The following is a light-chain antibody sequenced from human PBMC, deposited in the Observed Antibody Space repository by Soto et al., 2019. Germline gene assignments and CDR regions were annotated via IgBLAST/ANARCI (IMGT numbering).Light chain of an antibody. Sequence: SYELTQPPSVSVAPGMTARITGGGNDIGRKSLHWYQQKPGQVPVVVIYYEVDPPAGIPDRFSGSNSGNTATLTITRVEAGDEADYYSHEWDSDTNPVVFGGRTKLTVL. V-gene: IGLV3-21*01. CDR2: YEV. CDR1: DIGRKS. CDR3: HEWDSDTNPVV. J-gene: IGLJ2*01.